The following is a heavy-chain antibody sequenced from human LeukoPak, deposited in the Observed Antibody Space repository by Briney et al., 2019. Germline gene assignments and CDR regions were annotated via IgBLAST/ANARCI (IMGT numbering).Heavy chain of an antibody. D-gene: IGHD4-23*01. V-gene: IGHV3-23*01. J-gene: IGHJ3*02. Sequence: GGSLRLSCAASEFTYSAYAMSWVRQAPGKGLEWVSTISGDGRSTFYADSVKGRFTISRDDSKTTLFLQMNSLRAEDTAIYYCARRYGGWGAFDIWGQGTVVTVSS. CDR3: ARRYGGWGAFDI. CDR2: ISGDGRST. CDR1: EFTYSAYA.